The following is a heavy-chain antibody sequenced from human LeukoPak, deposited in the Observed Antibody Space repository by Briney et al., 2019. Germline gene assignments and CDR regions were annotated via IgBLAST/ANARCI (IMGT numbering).Heavy chain of an antibody. Sequence: PSETLSLTCTVSGGSISNYYWTWIRQPAGEGLEWIGRIYTSGSTNYSPSLKSRVTMSVDTSKNQFSMKLSSVTAADTAVYYCARDLRAVAGSFDYWGQGTLVTVSS. CDR3: ARDLRAVAGSFDY. D-gene: IGHD6-19*01. CDR1: GGSISNYY. CDR2: IYTSGST. V-gene: IGHV4-4*07. J-gene: IGHJ4*02.